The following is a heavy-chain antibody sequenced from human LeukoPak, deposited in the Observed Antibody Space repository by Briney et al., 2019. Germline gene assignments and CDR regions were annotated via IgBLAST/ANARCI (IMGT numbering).Heavy chain of an antibody. CDR2: VLLSGRT. CDR3: AKEPDGIRFDP. Sequence: SETLSLTCAVYGQSVSGSRSYWAWIRQPPGKGLEWIGNVLLSGRTTYNPALESRVSISMDTSKNQFSLTLTSVTAADTAVYYCAKEPDGIRFDPWGQGTLVTVSS. CDR1: GQSVSGSRSY. J-gene: IGHJ5*02. V-gene: IGHV4-34*12. D-gene: IGHD1-14*01.